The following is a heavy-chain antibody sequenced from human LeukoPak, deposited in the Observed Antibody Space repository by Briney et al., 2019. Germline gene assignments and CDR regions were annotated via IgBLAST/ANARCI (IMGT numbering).Heavy chain of an antibody. CDR1: GFTFSDYN. D-gene: IGHD2-21*02. J-gene: IGHJ4*02. Sequence: GGSLTLSCAASGFTFSDYNMNWVRQAPGKGLEWVSYITCSSSSIYYADSVKGRFTISRDNAKNTLYLQMNSLRAEDTAVYYGAKVNGEAYCRGDCDWVDYWGQGTLVTVSS. CDR2: ITCSSSSI. CDR3: AKVNGEAYCRGDCDWVDY. V-gene: IGHV3-21*01.